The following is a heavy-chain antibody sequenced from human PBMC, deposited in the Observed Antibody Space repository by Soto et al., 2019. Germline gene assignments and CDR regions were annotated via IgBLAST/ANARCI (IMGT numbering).Heavy chain of an antibody. CDR3: ARDIDPSGAFDI. V-gene: IGHV3-48*01. CDR2: ISSSSSTI. D-gene: IGHD3-10*01. J-gene: IGHJ3*02. CDR1: GFTFSSYS. Sequence: VQLVESGGGLVQPGGSLRLSCAASGFTFSSYSMNWVRQAPGKGLEWVSYISSSSSTIFYADPVKGRFGISRDNAKNSLYLQMNSLRAEDTAVYYCARDIDPSGAFDIWGQGTMVTVSS.